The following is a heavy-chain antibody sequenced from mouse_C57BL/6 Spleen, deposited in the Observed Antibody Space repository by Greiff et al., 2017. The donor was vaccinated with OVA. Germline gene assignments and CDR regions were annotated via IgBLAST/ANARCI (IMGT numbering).Heavy chain of an antibody. Sequence: VQLQQPGAELVMPGASVKLSCKASGYTFTSYWMHWVKQRPGQGLEWIGEIDPSDSYTNYNQKFKGKSKLTVDKSSSTAYMQLSSLTSEDSAVYYCARTPGSSEFDYWGQGTTLTVSS. D-gene: IGHD1-1*01. J-gene: IGHJ2*01. CDR2: IDPSDSYT. V-gene: IGHV1-69*01. CDR1: GYTFTSYW. CDR3: ARTPGSSEFDY.